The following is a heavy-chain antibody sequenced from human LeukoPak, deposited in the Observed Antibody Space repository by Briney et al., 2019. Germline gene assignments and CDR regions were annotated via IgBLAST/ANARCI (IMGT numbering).Heavy chain of an antibody. CDR2: FSGSGGST. CDR3: ARRAGAYSHPYDY. D-gene: IGHD4/OR15-4a*01. J-gene: IGHJ4*02. CDR1: GFTFSSYA. V-gene: IGHV3-23*01. Sequence: GGSLRLSCAASGFTFSSYAMSWVRQAPGKGLECISGFSGSGGSTYYADSVKGRFTISRDNSKNTLYLQMNSLRAEDTAVYYCARRAGAYSHPYDYWGQGTLVTVSS.